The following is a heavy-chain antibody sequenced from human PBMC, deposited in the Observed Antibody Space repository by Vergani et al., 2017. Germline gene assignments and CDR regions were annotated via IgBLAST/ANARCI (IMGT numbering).Heavy chain of an antibody. CDR2: IIPIFGTA. Sequence: QVQLVQSGAEVKKPGSSVKVSCKASGGTFSSYAISWVRQAPGQGLEWMGGIIPIFGTANYAQKFQGRVTITADESTSTAYMELSSLRSEDTAVYYCANSWCGYDSTRCLDFDYWGQGTLVTVSS. CDR1: GGTFSSYA. D-gene: IGHD5-12*01. CDR3: ANSWCGYDSTRCLDFDY. V-gene: IGHV1-69*01. J-gene: IGHJ4*02.